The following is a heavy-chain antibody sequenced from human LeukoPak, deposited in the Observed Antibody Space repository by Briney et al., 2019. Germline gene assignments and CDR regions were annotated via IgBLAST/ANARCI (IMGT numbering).Heavy chain of an antibody. V-gene: IGHV4-38-2*01. CDR1: GYSISSGYY. CDR3: ARLSHDSSGYYWEDYFDY. CDR2: IHHSGST. J-gene: IGHJ4*02. Sequence: PSETLSLTCAVSGYSISSGYYWGWIRQPPGKGLEWIGSIHHSGSTYYNPSLKSRVTISVDTSKNQFSLKLSSVTAADTAVYYCARLSHDSSGYYWEDYFDYWGQGTLVTVSS. D-gene: IGHD3-22*01.